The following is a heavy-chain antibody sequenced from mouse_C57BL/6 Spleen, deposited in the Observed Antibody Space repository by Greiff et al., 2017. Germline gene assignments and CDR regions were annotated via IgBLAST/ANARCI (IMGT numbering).Heavy chain of an antibody. D-gene: IGHD1-1*02. Sequence: EVHLVESGGGLVKPGGSLKLSCAASGFTFSSYAMSWVRQTPEKRLEWVATISDGGSYTYYPDNVKGRFTISRDNAKNNLYLQMSHLKSEDTAMYYCARGRDYGAYWGQGTLVTVSA. CDR2: ISDGGSYT. V-gene: IGHV5-4*01. J-gene: IGHJ3*01. CDR3: ARGRDYGAY. CDR1: GFTFSSYA.